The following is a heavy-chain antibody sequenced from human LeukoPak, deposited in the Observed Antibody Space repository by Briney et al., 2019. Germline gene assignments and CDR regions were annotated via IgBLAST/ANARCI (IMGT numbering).Heavy chain of an antibody. CDR3: ARNYYDILWTSPFDY. V-gene: IGHV4-39*07. D-gene: IGHD3-9*01. CDR2: IYYSGST. Sequence: PSETLSLTCTVSAGSISSSSYYWGWLRQPPRKGLEWIGSIYYSGSTYYNPSLKSRVTISVDTSKNQFSLKLSSVTAADTAVYYCARNYYDILWTSPFDYWGQGTLVTVSS. J-gene: IGHJ4*02. CDR1: AGSISSSSYY.